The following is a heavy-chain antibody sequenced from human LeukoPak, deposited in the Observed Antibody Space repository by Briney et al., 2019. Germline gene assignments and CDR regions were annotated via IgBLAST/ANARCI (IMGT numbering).Heavy chain of an antibody. Sequence: GGSLRLSRAASGFTFSSYSMNWVRQAPGKGLEWVSSISSSSSYIYYADSVKGRFTISRDNAKNSLYLQMNSLRAEDTAVYYCARLVAAGRGAFDYWGQGTLVTVSS. CDR3: ARLVAAGRGAFDY. J-gene: IGHJ4*02. CDR1: GFTFSSYS. D-gene: IGHD6-13*01. CDR2: ISSSSSYI. V-gene: IGHV3-21*01.